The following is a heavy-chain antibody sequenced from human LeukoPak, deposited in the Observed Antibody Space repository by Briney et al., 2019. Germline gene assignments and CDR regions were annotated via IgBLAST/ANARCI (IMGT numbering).Heavy chain of an antibody. D-gene: IGHD2-2*03. CDR2: IYTSGST. V-gene: IGHV4-61*02. Sequence: PSQTLSLTCTVSGGSISSGSYYWSWIRQPAGKGLEWIGRIYTSGSTNYNPSLKSRVTISVDTSKNQFSLKLSSVTAADTAVYYCAREVDIVEVPAAIFDYWGQGSLVTVSS. J-gene: IGHJ4*02. CDR1: GGSISSGSYY. CDR3: AREVDIVEVPAAIFDY.